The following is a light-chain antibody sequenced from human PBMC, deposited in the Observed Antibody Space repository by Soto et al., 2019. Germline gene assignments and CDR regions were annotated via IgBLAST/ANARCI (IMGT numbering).Light chain of an antibody. CDR2: GAS. CDR3: QQYNTWPRT. Sequence: EIVMTQSPATLSVSPGERATLSCRASQTVGSKLAWYQQKPGQVPRLLIYGASTRATGIPARFSGSGSGTEFTLTISRLQSEDFAVYYCQQYNTWPRTFGQGTKVEIK. J-gene: IGKJ1*01. V-gene: IGKV3-15*01. CDR1: QTVGSK.